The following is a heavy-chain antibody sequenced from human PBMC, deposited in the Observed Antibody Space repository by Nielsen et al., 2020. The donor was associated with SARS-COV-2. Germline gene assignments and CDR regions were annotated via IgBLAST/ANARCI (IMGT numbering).Heavy chain of an antibody. CDR1: GFTFDDYA. D-gene: IGHD3-3*01. Sequence: LKISCAASGFTFDDYAMHWVRQAPGKGLEWVSGISWNSGSIGYADSVKGRFTISRDNAKNSLYLQMNSLRAEDTALYYCAKGGSGYSGLSDYWGQGTLVTVSS. J-gene: IGHJ4*02. CDR2: ISWNSGSI. CDR3: AKGGSGYSGLSDY. V-gene: IGHV3-9*01.